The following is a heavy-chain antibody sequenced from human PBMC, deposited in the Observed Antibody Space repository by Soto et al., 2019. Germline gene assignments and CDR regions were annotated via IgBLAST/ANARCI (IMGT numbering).Heavy chain of an antibody. CDR1: GFTFSRYS. CDR3: AASLGSSSRTQSLDS. D-gene: IGHD6-6*01. J-gene: IGHJ4*02. V-gene: IGHV3-64*04. Sequence: GGSLRLSCSGSGFTFSRYSLMWFRQAPGKGLEYVSTINSIGDNTWYAGSVKGRFTISRDNAKNSLYLQMNSLRAEDTAVYYCAASLGSSSRTQSLDSWGQGTLVTVSS. CDR2: INSIGDNT.